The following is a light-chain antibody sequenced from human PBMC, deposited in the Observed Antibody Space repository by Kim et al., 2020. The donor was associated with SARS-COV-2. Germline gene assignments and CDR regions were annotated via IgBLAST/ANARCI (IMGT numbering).Light chain of an antibody. Sequence: ASVGDRVTITCRASQSMSSWLAWYQQKPGKAPKLLIFDASSLESGVPSRFSGSGSGTEFTLTISSLQPDDFATYYCQQYNSYSWTFGQGTKVDIK. CDR2: DAS. V-gene: IGKV1-5*01. CDR3: QQYNSYSWT. CDR1: QSMSSW. J-gene: IGKJ1*01.